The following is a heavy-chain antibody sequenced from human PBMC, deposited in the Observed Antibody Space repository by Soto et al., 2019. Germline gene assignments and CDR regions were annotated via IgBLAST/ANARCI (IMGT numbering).Heavy chain of an antibody. J-gene: IGHJ5*02. CDR2: IYTSGST. Sequence: SETLSLTCTVSGGSISSYYWSWIRQPAGKGLEWIGRIYTSGSTNYNPPLKSRVTMSVDTSKNQFSLKLSSVTAADTAVYYCARDVQQLVHNWFDPWGQGTLVTVSS. CDR1: GGSISSYY. D-gene: IGHD6-13*01. V-gene: IGHV4-4*07. CDR3: ARDVQQLVHNWFDP.